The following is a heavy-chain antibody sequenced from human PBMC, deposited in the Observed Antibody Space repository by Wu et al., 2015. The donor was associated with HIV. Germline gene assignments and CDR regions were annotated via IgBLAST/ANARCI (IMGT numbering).Heavy chain of an antibody. J-gene: IGHJ4*02. CDR3: AGGGGRTSMDPFDF. D-gene: IGHD5-18*01. V-gene: IGHV1-69*18. Sequence: QVQLVQSGPEVKKPGASVKVSCKASGYTHNTYYMHWVRQAPGQGLEWMGRIIPMFGTSIYAKSFQDRVTITADESTTTAYMELSSLTFEDTAVYYCAGGGGRTSMDPFDFWGQGTLVTVSS. CDR2: IIPMFGTS. CDR1: GYTHNTYY.